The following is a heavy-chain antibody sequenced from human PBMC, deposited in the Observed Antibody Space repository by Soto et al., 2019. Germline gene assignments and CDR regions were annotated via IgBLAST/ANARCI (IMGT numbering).Heavy chain of an antibody. J-gene: IGHJ4*02. CDR1: GFSLSTSGVG. Sequence: SGPTLVNPTQTLTLTCTFSGFSLSTSGVGVGWIRQPPGKALEWLALIYWDDDKRYSPSLKSRLTITKDTSKNQLVLTMTNMAPVDTATYFCAHSPPMTTVTTWDYWGQGTLVTVSS. V-gene: IGHV2-5*02. CDR3: AHSPPMTTVTTWDY. D-gene: IGHD4-17*01. CDR2: IYWDDDK.